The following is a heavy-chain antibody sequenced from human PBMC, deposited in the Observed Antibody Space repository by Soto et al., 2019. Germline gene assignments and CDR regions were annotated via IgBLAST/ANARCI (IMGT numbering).Heavy chain of an antibody. Sequence: EVQLLESGGGLVQPGGSLRLSCAASGFTFSSYAMSWVRQAPGKGLEWVSAISGSGGSTYYADSVKGRFTISRDNSKNTQYLQMNSLRAEDTAVYYCAKDFHMVRGVIDYWGQGTLVTVSS. V-gene: IGHV3-23*01. CDR3: AKDFHMVRGVIDY. CDR1: GFTFSSYA. CDR2: ISGSGGST. D-gene: IGHD3-10*01. J-gene: IGHJ4*02.